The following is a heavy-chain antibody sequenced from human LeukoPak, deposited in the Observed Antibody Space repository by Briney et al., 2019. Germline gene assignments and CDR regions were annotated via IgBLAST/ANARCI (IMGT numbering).Heavy chain of an antibody. J-gene: IGHJ6*03. Sequence: GGSLRLSCAASGFTFSRNVIHWVRQAPGKGLERVALISYDGNNKFYADSVKGRFTISRDNSRNTLYLQMNSLRGEDAAVYSCARGGIPTGPYYYFYYMDVWGKGTAVTVSS. D-gene: IGHD3-10*01. V-gene: IGHV3-30*01. CDR1: GFTFSRNV. CDR2: ISYDGNNK. CDR3: ARGGIPTGPYYYFYYMDV.